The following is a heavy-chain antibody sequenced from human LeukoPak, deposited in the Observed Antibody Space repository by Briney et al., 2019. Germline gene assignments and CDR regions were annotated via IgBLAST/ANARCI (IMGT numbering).Heavy chain of an antibody. Sequence: SETLSLTCPVYGGSFSGYYWSWIRQPPGKGLEWIGEINHSGSTNYNPSLKSRVTISVDTSKNQFSLKLSSVTAADTAVYYCARGHLRVRITMIVAAKAHAFDIWGQGTMVTVSS. CDR3: ARGHLRVRITMIVAAKAHAFDI. J-gene: IGHJ3*02. V-gene: IGHV4-34*01. D-gene: IGHD3-22*01. CDR1: GGSFSGYY. CDR2: INHSGST.